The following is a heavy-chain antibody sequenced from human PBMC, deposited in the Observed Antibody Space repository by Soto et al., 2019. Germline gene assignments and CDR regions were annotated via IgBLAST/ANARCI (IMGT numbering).Heavy chain of an antibody. Sequence: SETLSLTCTVSGGSISSGGYYWSWIRQHPGKGLEWIGYIYYSGSTYYNPSLKSRVTISVDTSKNQFSLKLSSVTAADTAVYYCARESRVGATAKIDYWGQGTLVTVSS. CDR3: ARESRVGATAKIDY. V-gene: IGHV4-31*03. CDR1: GGSISSGGYY. D-gene: IGHD1-26*01. CDR2: IYYSGST. J-gene: IGHJ4*02.